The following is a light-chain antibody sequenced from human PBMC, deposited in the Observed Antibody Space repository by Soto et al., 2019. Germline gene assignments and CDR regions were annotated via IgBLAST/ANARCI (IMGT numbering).Light chain of an antibody. Sequence: QSVLTQPPSASGTPRQRVTISCSGSYSNIGSNTVNWYQHLPGTAPKLLIYSTDQRPSGVPDRFSGSKSGTSASLAISGLQSDDEADYYCAAWDDNLNGLVFGGGTQLTVL. CDR2: STD. CDR3: AAWDDNLNGLV. CDR1: YSNIGSNT. V-gene: IGLV1-44*01. J-gene: IGLJ7*01.